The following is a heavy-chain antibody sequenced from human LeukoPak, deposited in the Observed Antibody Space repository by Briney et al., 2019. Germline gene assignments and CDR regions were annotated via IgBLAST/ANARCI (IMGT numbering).Heavy chain of an antibody. J-gene: IGHJ5*02. CDR3: ARGDIVATNTLNWFDP. Sequence: SVKVSCKASGGTFSSYAISWVRQAPGQGLEWMGGIIPIFGTANYAQKFQGRVTITADESTSTAYMELSSLRSEDTAVYYCARGDIVATNTLNWFDPWGQGTLVTVSS. D-gene: IGHD5-12*01. V-gene: IGHV1-69*13. CDR1: GGTFSSYA. CDR2: IIPIFGTA.